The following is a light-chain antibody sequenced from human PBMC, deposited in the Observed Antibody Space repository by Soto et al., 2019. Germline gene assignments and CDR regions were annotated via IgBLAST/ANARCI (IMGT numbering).Light chain of an antibody. V-gene: IGKV1-39*01. CDR2: DAS. Sequence: DIQMTQSPSSLSASVGDRVTLTCRASQSVSNYLHWYQQKPGKAPNLLIYDASSLQSEVPSRFSGSGSGTDFTLTISSLQREDFATYYCQQLNSYPRTFGQGTKVDIK. CDR1: QSVSNY. CDR3: QQLNSYPRT. J-gene: IGKJ1*01.